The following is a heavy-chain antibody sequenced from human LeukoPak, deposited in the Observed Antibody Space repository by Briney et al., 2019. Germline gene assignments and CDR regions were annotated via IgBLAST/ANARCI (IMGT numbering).Heavy chain of an antibody. CDR2: ISYDGSNK. V-gene: IGHV3-30-3*01. CDR1: GFTFSSYA. D-gene: IGHD6-6*01. Sequence: GRSLRLSCAASGFTFSSYAMHWVRQAPGKGLERVAVISYDGSNKYYADSVKGRFTISRDNSKNTLYLQTNSLRAEDTAVYYCARDPRGIAARPRWFDPWGQGTLVTVSS. CDR3: ARDPRGIAARPRWFDP. J-gene: IGHJ5*02.